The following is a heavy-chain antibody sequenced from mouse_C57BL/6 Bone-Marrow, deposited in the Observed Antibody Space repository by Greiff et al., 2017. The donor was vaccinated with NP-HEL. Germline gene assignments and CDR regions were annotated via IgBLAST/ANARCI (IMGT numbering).Heavy chain of an antibody. Sequence: QVQLQQSGAELVKPGASVKMSCKASGYTFTSYWITWVKQRPGQGLEWIGDIYPGSGSTNYNEKFKSKATLTVDTSSSTAYMQLSSLTSEDSAVYYYEIDSSGYVEYYAMDYWGQGTSVTVSS. CDR2: IYPGSGST. V-gene: IGHV1-55*01. CDR3: EIDSSGYVEYYAMDY. D-gene: IGHD3-2*02. CDR1: GYTFTSYW. J-gene: IGHJ4*01.